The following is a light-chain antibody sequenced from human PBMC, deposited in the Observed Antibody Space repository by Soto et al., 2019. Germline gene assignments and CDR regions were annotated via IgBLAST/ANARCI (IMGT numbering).Light chain of an antibody. CDR2: DSD. Sequence: QSVLTQPPSVSAAPGQKVTISCSGSSSNIGKNYVTWYQQLPGTAPKLLIYDSDKRPSVIPDRFSGSKSGTSATLGITGLQTGDEADYYCATWDSSLNVVVFGGGTQLTVL. J-gene: IGLJ2*01. CDR1: SSNIGKNY. CDR3: ATWDSSLNVVV. V-gene: IGLV1-51*01.